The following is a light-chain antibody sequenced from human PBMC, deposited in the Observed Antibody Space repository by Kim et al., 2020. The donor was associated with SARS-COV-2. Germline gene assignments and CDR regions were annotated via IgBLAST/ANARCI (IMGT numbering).Light chain of an antibody. V-gene: IGKV3-15*01. Sequence: SVSPGERATLSCRASQSISTNLAWYQQKPGQAPRLLIYGASTRATGVPARFSGSGSGTEFTLTVSSLQSEDFAVYYCQHYNNWPTFGGGTKVDIK. CDR1: QSISTN. CDR2: GAS. CDR3: QHYNNWPT. J-gene: IGKJ4*01.